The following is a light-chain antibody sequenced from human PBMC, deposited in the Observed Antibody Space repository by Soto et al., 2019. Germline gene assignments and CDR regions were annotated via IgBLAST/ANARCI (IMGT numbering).Light chain of an antibody. Sequence: QSALTQPPSVSGSPGQSVTISCTGTSSDVGSYNRVSWYQQPPGTAPKLMIYEVSNRPSGVPDRFSGSKSGNTASLTISGLQAEDEADYYCSSYTSGSTSFYVFGTGTKVTVL. CDR3: SSYTSGSTSFYV. V-gene: IGLV2-18*02. J-gene: IGLJ1*01. CDR2: EVS. CDR1: SSDVGSYNR.